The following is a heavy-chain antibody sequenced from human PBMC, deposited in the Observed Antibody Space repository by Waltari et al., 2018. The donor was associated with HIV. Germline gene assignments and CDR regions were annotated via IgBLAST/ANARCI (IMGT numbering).Heavy chain of an antibody. V-gene: IGHV4-39*01. CDR2: IYYSGST. J-gene: IGHJ4*02. D-gene: IGHD5-18*01. CDR3: ARRHVDTALVRWGLDD. Sequence: QLQLQESGPGLVKPSETLSLTCTVPGGSIRRRSYFWGWIRQPPGKGLEWIGSIYYSGSTYYNPSLKSRVTISVDTPKNQFSLILSSVTAADTAVYYCARRHVDTALVRWGLDDWGQGTLVTVSS. CDR1: GGSIRRRSYF.